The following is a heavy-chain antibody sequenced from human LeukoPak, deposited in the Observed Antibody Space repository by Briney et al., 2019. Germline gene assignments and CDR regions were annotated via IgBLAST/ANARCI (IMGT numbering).Heavy chain of an antibody. V-gene: IGHV4-4*02. J-gene: IGHJ5*02. CDR3: ARDRYGDFNGEVDP. Sequence: SETLSLTCAVSLGSISSSIWWSWVRPPPGKGLEWIGEIYHSGSTHIHPTLRSRATLSLEKPMNQLSLQVSSVPDAHTAVCYCARDRYGDFNGEVDPWSQGTLVTVPS. CDR1: LGSISSSIW. CDR2: IYHSGST. D-gene: IGHD4-17*01.